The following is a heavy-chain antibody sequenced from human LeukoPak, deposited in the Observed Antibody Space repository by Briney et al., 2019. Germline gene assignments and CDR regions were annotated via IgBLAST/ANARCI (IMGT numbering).Heavy chain of an antibody. J-gene: IGHJ5*02. V-gene: IGHV3-21*01. Sequence: GGSLRLSCAASGFTFSSYSMNWVRQAPGKGLEWVSSISSSSSYIYYADSVKGRLTISRDNAKNSLYLQMNSLRAEDTAVYYCARDYGSGSYPYWFDPWGQGTLVTVSS. D-gene: IGHD3-10*01. CDR1: GFTFSSYS. CDR3: ARDYGSGSYPYWFDP. CDR2: ISSSSSYI.